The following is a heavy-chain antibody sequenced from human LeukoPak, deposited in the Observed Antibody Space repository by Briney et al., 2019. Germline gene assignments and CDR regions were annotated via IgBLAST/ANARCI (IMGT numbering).Heavy chain of an antibody. Sequence: PGRSLRLSCTASGFTFGDYAMSWFRQAPGKWLEWVGFIISKAYGGTTEYAASVKGRFTISRDDSKSIAYLQMNSLKTEDTAVYYCPSGDGDYVLLPYYYYYMDVSGKATTVTVSS. CDR1: GFTFGDYA. J-gene: IGHJ6*03. CDR3: PSGDGDYVLLPYYYYYMDV. V-gene: IGHV3-49*03. CDR2: IISKAYGGTT. D-gene: IGHD4-17*01.